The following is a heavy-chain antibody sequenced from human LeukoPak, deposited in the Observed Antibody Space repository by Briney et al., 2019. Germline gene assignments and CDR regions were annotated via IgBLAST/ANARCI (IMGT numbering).Heavy chain of an antibody. Sequence: PGGSLRLSCAASGFTFSSYSMNWVRQAPGKGLEWVSQMTSSGNTIYYADSVKGRFTISRDNAKNSLYLQMNRLRDEDTAVYFCARVRPGWSLDFWGRGTLVTVSS. V-gene: IGHV3-48*02. D-gene: IGHD1-1*01. CDR3: ARVRPGWSLDF. J-gene: IGHJ2*01. CDR1: GFTFSSYS. CDR2: MTSSGNTI.